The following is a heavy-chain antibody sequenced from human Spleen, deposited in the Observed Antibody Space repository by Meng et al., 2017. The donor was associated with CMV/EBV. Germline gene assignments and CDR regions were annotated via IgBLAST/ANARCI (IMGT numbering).Heavy chain of an antibody. J-gene: IGHJ4*02. CDR3: ARDGQFWSGSPLGY. Sequence: GSLRLSCAVYSGSFTRYYWTWIRQPPGKGLEWIGEVNDSGSTNYNPSLKRRVTISVDASKNQFSLNLNSVTAADTAVYYCARDGQFWSGSPLGYWGQGTLVTVSS. CDR1: SGSFTRYY. D-gene: IGHD3-3*01. CDR2: VNDSGST. V-gene: IGHV4-34*01.